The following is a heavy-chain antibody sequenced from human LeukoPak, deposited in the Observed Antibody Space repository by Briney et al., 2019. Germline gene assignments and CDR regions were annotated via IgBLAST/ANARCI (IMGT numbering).Heavy chain of an antibody. Sequence: ASVKVSCKASGYTFTGYYMHWVRQAPGQGLEWMGWINPNSGGTNYAQKFQGRVTMTRDTSISTAYMELSRLRSDDTAVYYCARDRDKGDAFDIWGQGTMVTVSS. J-gene: IGHJ3*02. CDR2: INPNSGGT. CDR1: GYTFTGYY. CDR3: ARDRDKGDAFDI. V-gene: IGHV1-2*02. D-gene: IGHD2-15*01.